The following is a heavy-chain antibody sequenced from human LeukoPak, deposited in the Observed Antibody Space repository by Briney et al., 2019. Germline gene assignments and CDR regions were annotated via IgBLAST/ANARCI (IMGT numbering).Heavy chain of an antibody. V-gene: IGHV4-34*01. CDR1: GGSFSGYY. D-gene: IGHD3-10*01. CDR2: INHSGST. J-gene: IGHJ6*02. Sequence: PSETLSLTCAVYGGSFSGYYWSWIRQPPGKGLEWIGEINHSGSTNYNPSLKSRVTISVDTSKNQFSLKLSSVTAADTAVYYCARAPLGELLGHTYYYYGMDVWGQGTTVTVSS. CDR3: ARAPLGELLGHTYYYYGMDV.